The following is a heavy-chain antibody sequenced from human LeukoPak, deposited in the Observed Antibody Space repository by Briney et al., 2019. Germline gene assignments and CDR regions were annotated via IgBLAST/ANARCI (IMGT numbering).Heavy chain of an antibody. D-gene: IGHD1-7*01. CDR1: GYTFTGYY. J-gene: IGHJ4*02. Sequence: ASVKVSCKASGYTFTGYYMHWVRQAPGQGLEWMGWINPNSGGTNYAQKFQGRVTMTRDTSISSAYMELSRLRSDDTAVYYCARVPRGNYYFDYWGQGTLVTVSS. CDR2: INPNSGGT. CDR3: ARVPRGNYYFDY. V-gene: IGHV1-2*02.